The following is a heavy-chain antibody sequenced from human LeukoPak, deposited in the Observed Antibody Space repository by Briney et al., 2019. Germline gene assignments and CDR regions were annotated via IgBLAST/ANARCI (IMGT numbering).Heavy chain of an antibody. CDR3: ASHGVSSGWYSVAY. D-gene: IGHD6-19*01. CDR1: HFDFSVFY. J-gene: IGHJ4*02. CDR2: ISSSSSYT. V-gene: IGHV3-11*03. Sequence: GGSLRLSYGASHFDFSVFYMRSIRQAPGKGLEWVSYISSSSSYTNYADSVKGRFTISRDNAKNSLYLQMNSLRAEDTAMYYCASHGVSSGWYSVAYWGQGTLVTVSS.